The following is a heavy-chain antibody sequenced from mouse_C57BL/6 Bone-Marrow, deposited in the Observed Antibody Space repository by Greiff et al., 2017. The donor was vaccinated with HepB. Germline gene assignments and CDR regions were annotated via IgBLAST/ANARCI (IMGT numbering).Heavy chain of an antibody. CDR2: INPSSGYT. Sequence: VQLQQSGAELARPGASVKMSCKASGYTFTSYTMHWVKQRPGQGLEWIGYINPSSGYTKYNQKFKDKATLTADKSSSTAYMQLSSLTSEDSAVYYCARSIYDGYYGFAYWGQGTLVTVSA. V-gene: IGHV1-4*01. J-gene: IGHJ3*01. CDR3: ARSIYDGYYGFAY. CDR1: GYTFTSYT. D-gene: IGHD2-3*01.